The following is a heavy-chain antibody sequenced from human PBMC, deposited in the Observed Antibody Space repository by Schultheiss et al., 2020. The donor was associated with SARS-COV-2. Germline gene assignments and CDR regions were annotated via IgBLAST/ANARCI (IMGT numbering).Heavy chain of an antibody. V-gene: IGHV6-1*01. J-gene: IGHJ4*02. CDR2: TYYRSKWYN. D-gene: IGHD6-19*01. CDR3: ARDRGEGRAWLVGGYYFDY. Sequence: SQTLSLTCAISGDSVSSNSAAWNWIRQSPSRGLEWLGRTYYRSKWYNDYAVSVKSRITINPDTSKNQFSLQLNSVTPEDTAVYYCARDRGEGRAWLVGGYYFDYWGQGTLVTVSS. CDR1: GDSVSSNSAA.